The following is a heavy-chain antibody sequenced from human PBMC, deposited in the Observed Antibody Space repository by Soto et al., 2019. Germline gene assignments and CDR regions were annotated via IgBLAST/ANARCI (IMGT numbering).Heavy chain of an antibody. CDR2: IIPVFGIV. V-gene: IGHV1-69*01. J-gene: IGHJ6*02. Sequence: QVQLVQSGAEVKKPGSSVRVSCKASGGTPSNSAFSWVRQAPGQGLEWMGGIIPVFGIVKYAQNLEGRVTITADESTNTAYMERSSLRYEDRAVYYWASGRIVVVGSRAYYGMDVWGQGTTVTVSS. D-gene: IGHD6-19*01. CDR1: GGTPSNSA. CDR3: ASGRIVVVGSRAYYGMDV.